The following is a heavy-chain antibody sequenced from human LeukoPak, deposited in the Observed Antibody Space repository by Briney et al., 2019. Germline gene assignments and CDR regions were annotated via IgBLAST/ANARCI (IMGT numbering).Heavy chain of an antibody. V-gene: IGHV4-34*01. J-gene: IGHJ4*02. CDR3: AIRGWGYSYGPHSDN. CDR1: GGSFSGYY. Sequence: WETLSLTCAVYGGSFSGYYWNWIRQPPGKGLEWIEEVNHGGSTNYNPSLKSRVTISVDTAKNQFSLNLNSVTAADTAVYYCAIRGWGYSYGPHSDNWGQGTTGTVSS. D-gene: IGHD5-18*01. CDR2: VNHGGST.